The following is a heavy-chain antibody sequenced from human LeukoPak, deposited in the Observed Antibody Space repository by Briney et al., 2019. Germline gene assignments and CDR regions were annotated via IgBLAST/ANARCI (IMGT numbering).Heavy chain of an antibody. D-gene: IGHD3-16*01. CDR1: GFTFSSYG. V-gene: IGHV3-33*01. J-gene: IGHJ3*02. CDR3: ARDQVGYDYVWGSLGAFDI. Sequence: GGSLRLSCAASGFTFSSYGMHWVRQAPGKGLEWVAVIWYDGSNKYYADSVKGRFTISRDNSKNTLYLQMNSLRAEDTAVYYCARDQVGYDYVWGSLGAFDIWGQGTMVTVSS. CDR2: IWYDGSNK.